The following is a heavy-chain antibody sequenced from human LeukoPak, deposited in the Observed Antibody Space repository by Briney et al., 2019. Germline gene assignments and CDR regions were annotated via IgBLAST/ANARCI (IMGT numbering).Heavy chain of an antibody. CDR3: ASNTGSDSSGDAY. D-gene: IGHD3-22*01. J-gene: IGHJ4*02. Sequence: ASVKVSCKASGYTFTSYGITWVPQAPGQGLEWMGWISVYNGDTNYEQKLQGRVTMTTETSTSTAYMELRSLRSNDTAVYYCASNTGSDSSGDAYWGQGTLVTVSS. CDR1: GYTFTSYG. CDR2: ISVYNGDT. V-gene: IGHV1-18*01.